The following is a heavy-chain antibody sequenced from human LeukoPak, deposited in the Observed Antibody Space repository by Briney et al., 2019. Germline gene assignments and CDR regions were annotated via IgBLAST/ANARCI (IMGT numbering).Heavy chain of an antibody. Sequence: GGSLRLSCTTSGFTFSSYSMNWVRQAPGKGLECVSFISTSGDFTYYAASVKGRFTVSRDNSKNTLYLQMNSLRADDTAVYYCAGCSGGSCYSRGKYGVDVWGQGTTVIVSS. CDR1: GFTFSSYS. V-gene: IGHV3-23*01. CDR3: AGCSGGSCYSRGKYGVDV. J-gene: IGHJ6*02. CDR2: ISTSGDFT. D-gene: IGHD2-15*01.